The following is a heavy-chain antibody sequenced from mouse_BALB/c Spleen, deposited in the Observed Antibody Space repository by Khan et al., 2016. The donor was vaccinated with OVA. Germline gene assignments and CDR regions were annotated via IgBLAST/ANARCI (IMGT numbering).Heavy chain of an antibody. D-gene: IGHD2-13*01. V-gene: IGHV1-7*01. CDR2: INPSSGYS. CDR3: ARRSFYGDLWYFDV. Sequence: QVQLKQSGAELANPGASVKMSCKSSGYTFSVYWIYWLKQRPGQGLEWIGYINPSSGYSDYNKRFKDKATLTADKSSTTAYMQLSSLTSEDSGVXFCARRSFYGDLWYFDVWGAGTTVTVS. J-gene: IGHJ1*01. CDR1: GYTFSVYW.